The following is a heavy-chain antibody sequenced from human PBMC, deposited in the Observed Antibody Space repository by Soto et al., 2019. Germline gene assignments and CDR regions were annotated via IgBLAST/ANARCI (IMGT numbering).Heavy chain of an antibody. CDR3: ARRREGTGRTLDY. Sequence: EVQLVESGGGLVQSGGSQRLSCAASGFTFSDHYMDWVRQAPGKGLEWVANIDQDGSGKYYVDSVRGRFTISRDNAHNSLYLQTNSLRDEDTAVYFCARRREGTGRTLDYWGQGTLVTVSS. J-gene: IGHJ4*02. V-gene: IGHV3-7*03. CDR2: IDQDGSGK. D-gene: IGHD1-1*01. CDR1: GFTFSDHY.